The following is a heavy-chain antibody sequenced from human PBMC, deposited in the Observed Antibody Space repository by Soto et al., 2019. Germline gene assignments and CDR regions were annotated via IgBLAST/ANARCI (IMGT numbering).Heavy chain of an antibody. CDR3: ARGPLHDFWNGLDY. CDR2: IYHSGNT. V-gene: IGHV4-30-2*01. CDR1: GGSISSGGVS. Sequence: SETLSLTCAVSGGSISSGGVSWSWIRQPPGKGLEWIGYIYHSGNTYYNPSLHGRVTISVDRSENQFSLTLDSVTAADTAVYYCARGPLHDFWNGLDYWGQGILVTVYS. D-gene: IGHD3-3*01. J-gene: IGHJ4*02.